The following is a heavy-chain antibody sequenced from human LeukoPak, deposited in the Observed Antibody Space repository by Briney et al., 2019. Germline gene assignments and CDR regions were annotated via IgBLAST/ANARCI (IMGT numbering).Heavy chain of an antibody. V-gene: IGHV3-7*01. Sequence: GESLRLSCAASGFTFSSYAMSWVRQAPGKGLEWVANIKEDGSRKYYVDSVKGRFTISRDNARKSLFLQMNSLRAEDTAVYYCARDGVTSSVVYWGQGTLVTVSS. J-gene: IGHJ4*02. CDR1: GFTFSSYA. CDR3: ARDGVTSSVVY. D-gene: IGHD2-21*02. CDR2: IKEDGSRK.